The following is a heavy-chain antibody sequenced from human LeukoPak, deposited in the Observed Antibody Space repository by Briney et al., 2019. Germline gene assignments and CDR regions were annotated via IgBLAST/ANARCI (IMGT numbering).Heavy chain of an antibody. J-gene: IGHJ4*02. D-gene: IGHD6-19*01. Sequence: PGGSLRLSCAASGFTFSSYGMSWVRQAPGKGLEWVSGMSGSGGSTYYADSVKGRFTISRDNSKNTLYLQMNSLRAEDTAVYYCAKDQSAGWYSDCWGQGTLVTVSS. CDR1: GFTFSSYG. V-gene: IGHV3-23*01. CDR3: AKDQSAGWYSDC. CDR2: MSGSGGST.